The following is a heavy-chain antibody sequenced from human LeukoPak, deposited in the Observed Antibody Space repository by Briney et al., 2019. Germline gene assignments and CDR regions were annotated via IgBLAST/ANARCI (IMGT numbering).Heavy chain of an antibody. CDR2: IKPDGSEK. V-gene: IGHV3-7*01. CDR3: VRGGTYWTVS. J-gene: IGHJ5*01. Sequence: GGSLRLSCAASGFVFSASYMSWVRKAPGKGLAWVATIKPDGSEKYHVDSVSGRFTISRDNTNDSLFLQMNSLRVDDTAVYYCVRGGTYWTVSWGQGTLVNVS. CDR1: GFVFSASY.